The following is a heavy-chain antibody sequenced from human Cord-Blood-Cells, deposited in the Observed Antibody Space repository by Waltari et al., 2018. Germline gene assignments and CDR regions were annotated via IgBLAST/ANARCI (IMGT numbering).Heavy chain of an antibody. J-gene: IGHJ5*02. V-gene: IGHV1-8*02. CDR2: MNRNSGKT. Sequence: QVQLVQSGAEVKKPGASVKVSCKASGYTFTSYDINWVRQATGQGLEWMGWMNRNSGKTGYAQKFQGRVTMTRNTAISAAYMELSSLRSEDTAVYYCARGGDCSSTSCYWFDPWGQGTLVTVSS. D-gene: IGHD2-2*01. CDR1: GYTFTSYD. CDR3: ARGGDCSSTSCYWFDP.